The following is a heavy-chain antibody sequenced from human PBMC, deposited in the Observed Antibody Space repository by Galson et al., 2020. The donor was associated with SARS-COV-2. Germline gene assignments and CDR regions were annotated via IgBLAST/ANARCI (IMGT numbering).Heavy chain of an antibody. CDR3: ARGTTMVRGVFWFDP. CDR1: GFTFSSYS. D-gene: IGHD3-10*01. V-gene: IGHV3-48*02. J-gene: IGHJ5*02. CDR2: ISSSSSTI. Sequence: GGSLRLSCAASGFTFSSYSMNWVRQAPGKGLEWVSYISSSSSTIYYADSVKGRFTISRDNAKNSLYLQMNSLRDEDTAVYYCARGTTMVRGVFWFDPWGQGTLVTVSS.